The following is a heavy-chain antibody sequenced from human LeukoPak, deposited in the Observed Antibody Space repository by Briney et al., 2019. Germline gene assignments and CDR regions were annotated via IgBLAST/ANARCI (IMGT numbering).Heavy chain of an antibody. J-gene: IGHJ4*02. CDR2: SSANGGST. D-gene: IGHD6-19*01. V-gene: IGHV3-64D*06. Sequence: PGGSLRLSCSASGFTFSIRPMHWVRQAPGKGLEYGSGSSANGGSTYYADSVKGRFIISRDNSKNTVYLQMSSLRPEDTALYYCVTQISGWVYWGQGTLVTVSS. CDR1: GFTFSIRP. CDR3: VTQISGWVY.